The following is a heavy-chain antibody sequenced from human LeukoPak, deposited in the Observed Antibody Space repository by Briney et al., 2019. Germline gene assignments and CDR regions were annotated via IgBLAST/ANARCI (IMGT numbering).Heavy chain of an antibody. CDR3: AREQAHTKRYSSSLTLNWFDP. J-gene: IGHJ5*02. CDR1: GGSFSGYY. V-gene: IGHV4-34*01. D-gene: IGHD6-13*01. Sequence: TSETLSLTCAVYGGSFSGYYWSWIRQPPGKGLEWIGEIDHSGSTNYNPSLKSRVTISVDTSENQFSLKLSSVTAADTAVYYCAREQAHTKRYSSSLTLNWFDPWGQGTLVTVSS. CDR2: IDHSGST.